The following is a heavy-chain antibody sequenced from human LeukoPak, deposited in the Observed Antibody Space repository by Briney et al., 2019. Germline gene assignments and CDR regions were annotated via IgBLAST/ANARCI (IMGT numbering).Heavy chain of an antibody. CDR3: ARVWVVERPRDAFDI. CDR2: INPSGGTT. CDR1: GYTFITYY. J-gene: IGHJ3*02. D-gene: IGHD1-1*01. Sequence: ASVKVSCKASGYTFITYYMHWVRQAPGQGLEWMGVINPSGGTTSYAQKFQARVTMTRDTSTSTVYMELSSLRSEDTAVYYCARVWVVERPRDAFDIWGQGTMVTVSS. V-gene: IGHV1-46*01.